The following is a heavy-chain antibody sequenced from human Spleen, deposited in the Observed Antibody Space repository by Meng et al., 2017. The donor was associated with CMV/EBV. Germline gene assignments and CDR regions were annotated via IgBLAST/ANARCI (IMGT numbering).Heavy chain of an antibody. V-gene: IGHV3-7*03. CDR1: GFTFSSYW. CDR3: AKAVWATAEYFDY. CDR2: IKQDGREK. D-gene: IGHD6-13*01. J-gene: IGHJ4*02. Sequence: GESLKISCAASGFTFSSYWMSWVRQAPGKGLEWVANIKQDGREKYYVDSVKGRFTISRDDSKNTLYLRMNSLRAEDTAVYYCAKAVWATAEYFDYWGQGTLVTVSS.